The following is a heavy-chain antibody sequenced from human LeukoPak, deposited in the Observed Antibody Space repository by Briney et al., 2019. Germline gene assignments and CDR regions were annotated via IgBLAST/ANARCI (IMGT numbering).Heavy chain of an antibody. Sequence: GGSLRLSCAASRFTFSTYSMNWVRQAPGKGLEWVSFISTGSSYIYYADSVKGRFTISRDNARNSLYLQMNSLRAEDTAVYYCARDPGTTQTLHDAFDIWGQGTMVTVSS. V-gene: IGHV3-21*01. CDR2: ISTGSSYI. CDR1: RFTFSTYS. D-gene: IGHD1-7*01. CDR3: ARDPGTTQTLHDAFDI. J-gene: IGHJ3*02.